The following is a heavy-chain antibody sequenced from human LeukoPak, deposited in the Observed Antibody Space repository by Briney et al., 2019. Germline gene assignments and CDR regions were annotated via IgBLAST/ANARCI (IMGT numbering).Heavy chain of an antibody. CDR3: AKDEDDYGDYGYFDY. Sequence: GGSLRLSCAASGFTFSSYAMSWVRQAPGKGLEWVSAISGSGGSTYYADSVKGRFTISRDNSENTLYLQMNSLRAEDTAVHYCAKDEDDYGDYGYFDYWGQGTLVTVSS. CDR2: ISGSGGST. V-gene: IGHV3-23*01. J-gene: IGHJ4*02. CDR1: GFTFSSYA. D-gene: IGHD4-17*01.